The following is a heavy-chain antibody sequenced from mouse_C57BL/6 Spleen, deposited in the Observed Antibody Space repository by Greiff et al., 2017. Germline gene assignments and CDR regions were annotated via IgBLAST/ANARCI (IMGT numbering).Heavy chain of an antibody. CDR2: IWGGGST. J-gene: IGHJ3*01. CDR3: AKHEEGPMMVTAWFAY. D-gene: IGHD2-3*01. V-gene: IGHV2-9*01. Sequence: VKLMESGPGLVAPSQSLSITCTVSGFSLTSYGVDWVRQPPGKGLEWLGVIWGGGSTNYNSALMSRLSISKDNSTSQVFLKMNSLQTDDTAMYYCAKHEEGPMMVTAWFAYWGQGTLVTVSA. CDR1: GFSLTSYG.